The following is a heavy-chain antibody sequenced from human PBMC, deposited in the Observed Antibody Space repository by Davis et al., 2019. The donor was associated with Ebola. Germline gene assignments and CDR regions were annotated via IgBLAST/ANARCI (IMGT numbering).Heavy chain of an antibody. CDR1: GGSISSYY. Sequence: SETLSPTCPLPGGSISSYYWSWIRQLPGKGLEWTGYIYYSGSTNYNPSLKSRVTISVDTSKNQFSLKLSSVTAADTAVYYCARDMTTVNAMDVWGQGTTVTVSS. CDR3: ARDMTTVNAMDV. J-gene: IGHJ6*02. D-gene: IGHD4-11*01. CDR2: IYYSGST. V-gene: IGHV4-59*01.